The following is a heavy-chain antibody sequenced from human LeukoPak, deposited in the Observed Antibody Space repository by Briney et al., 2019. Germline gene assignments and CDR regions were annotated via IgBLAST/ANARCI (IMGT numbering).Heavy chain of an antibody. CDR3: ARVGLHTVTTVSGFDY. D-gene: IGHD4-17*01. Sequence: PGGALRLSCAASGFTFSSYAMHWVRQAPGKGLGWVAVISYDGSNKYYADSVKGRFTISRENSKNTLYLQMNSLRAEDTAVYYCARVGLHTVTTVSGFDYWGQGTLVTVSS. CDR1: GFTFSSYA. V-gene: IGHV3-30-3*01. J-gene: IGHJ4*02. CDR2: ISYDGSNK.